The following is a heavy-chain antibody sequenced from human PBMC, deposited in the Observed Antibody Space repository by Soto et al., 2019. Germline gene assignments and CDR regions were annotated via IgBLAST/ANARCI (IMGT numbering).Heavy chain of an antibody. J-gene: IGHJ4*02. V-gene: IGHV3-30-3*01. CDR3: AKDTYYYDSSGYYVFDH. CDR2: ISYDGSNK. CDR1: GFTFSSYA. Sequence: GGSLRLSCAASGFTFSSYAMHWVRQAPGKGLEWVAVISYDGSNKYYADSVKGRFTISRDNSKNTMYLEMNSLRAEDTAVYYCAKDTYYYDSSGYYVFDHWGQGTLVTVSS. D-gene: IGHD3-22*01.